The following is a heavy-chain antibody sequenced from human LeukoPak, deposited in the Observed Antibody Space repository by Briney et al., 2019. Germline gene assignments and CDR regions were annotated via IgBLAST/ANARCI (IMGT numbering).Heavy chain of an antibody. CDR1: GFSFSRYW. V-gene: IGHV3-74*01. Sequence: QTGGSLRLSCAASGFSFSRYWMHWVRQGPGKGLVWVAQIRGDGRTTSYADSVKGRFVISRDNFGGMVFLQLNSLRVEDTALYYCARDLHYYVAMDVWGQGTTVTVSS. CDR2: IRGDGRTT. D-gene: IGHD3-10*02. J-gene: IGHJ6*02. CDR3: ARDLHYYVAMDV.